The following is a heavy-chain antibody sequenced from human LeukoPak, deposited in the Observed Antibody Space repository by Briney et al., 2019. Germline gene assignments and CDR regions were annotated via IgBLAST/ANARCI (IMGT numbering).Heavy chain of an antibody. V-gene: IGHV3-30*03. CDR1: GFTFSSYG. CDR3: ARELPYSYGLVTEGYFDY. Sequence: GGSLRLSCAASGFTFSSYGMHWVRQAPGKGLEWVAVISYDGSNKYYADSVKGRFTISRDNSKNTLYLQMNSLRAEDTAVYYCARELPYSYGLVTEGYFDYWGQGTLVTVSS. CDR2: ISYDGSNK. D-gene: IGHD5-18*01. J-gene: IGHJ4*02.